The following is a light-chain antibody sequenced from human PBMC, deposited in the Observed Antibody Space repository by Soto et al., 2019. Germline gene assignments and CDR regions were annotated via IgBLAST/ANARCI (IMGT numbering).Light chain of an antibody. V-gene: IGLV1-44*01. CDR3: AAWDDSLSGPV. CDR2: SNN. Sequence: QSVLTQPPSASGTPGQRVTISCSGSSSNIGSNTVDWYQQLPGTAPKLLIYSNNQRPSGVPDRFSGSKSGTSASLAISGLQSEDEADYYCAAWDDSLSGPVFGGGIKLTVL. J-gene: IGLJ2*01. CDR1: SSNIGSNT.